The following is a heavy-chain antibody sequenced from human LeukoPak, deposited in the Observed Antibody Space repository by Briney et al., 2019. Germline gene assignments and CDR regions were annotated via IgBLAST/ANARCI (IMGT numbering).Heavy chain of an antibody. CDR3: ARQYSSSDYDY. Sequence: GESLKISCKGSGYSFTSYWIAWVRQMPGKGLEWMGIIYPGDSDIRYSPSFQGQVTISADKSISTAYLQWSSLKASDTAMYYCARQYSSSDYDYWGQGSLVTVSS. V-gene: IGHV5-51*01. CDR1: GYSFTSYW. CDR2: IYPGDSDI. J-gene: IGHJ4*02. D-gene: IGHD6-6*01.